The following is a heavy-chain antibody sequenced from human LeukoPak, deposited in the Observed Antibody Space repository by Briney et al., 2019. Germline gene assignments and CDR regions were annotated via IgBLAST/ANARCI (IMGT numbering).Heavy chain of an antibody. CDR1: GFTFSSYW. CDR3: VKDSPPRYSGSPPAY. D-gene: IGHD1-26*01. J-gene: IGHJ4*02. V-gene: IGHV3-7*03. Sequence: GGSLRLSCAASGFTFSSYWMSWVRQAPGKGLEWVANINKDGGEKYYVDSVKGRFTISRDNAKNSLYLQMNSLRADDTAVYYCVKDSPPRYSGSPPAYWGQGTLVTVSS. CDR2: INKDGGEK.